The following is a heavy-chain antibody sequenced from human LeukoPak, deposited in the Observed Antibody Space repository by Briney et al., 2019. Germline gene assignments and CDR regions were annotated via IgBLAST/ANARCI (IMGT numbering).Heavy chain of an antibody. J-gene: IGHJ3*02. CDR2: IWFDGIRK. V-gene: IGHV3-33*01. Sequence: HPGRSLRLSCAASGFTFSNYGMHWGRQVPGKGLEWVAAIWFDGIRKYYADSVKGRLTISRDNSKNTLYLQMNSLRAEDTAVYYCARDLEDSSPFGAFDMWGQGTMVTVSS. CDR3: ARDLEDSSPFGAFDM. D-gene: IGHD3-22*01. CDR1: GFTFSNYG.